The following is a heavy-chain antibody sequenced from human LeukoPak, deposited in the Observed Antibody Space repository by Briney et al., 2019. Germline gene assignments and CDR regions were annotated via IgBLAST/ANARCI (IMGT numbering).Heavy chain of an antibody. CDR1: GFTFSSYW. D-gene: IGHD6-13*01. J-gene: IGHJ3*02. CDR3: ARDLRRRQLVNAFDI. CDR2: IKHDGNEK. Sequence: GGSLRLSCTASGFTFSSYWMTWVRQAPGKGLEWVANIKHDGNEKYYADSVVGRLTISRDNAKNSLFLQMNSLRAEDTAVYYCARDLRRRQLVNAFDIWGQGTMVTVSS. V-gene: IGHV3-7*01.